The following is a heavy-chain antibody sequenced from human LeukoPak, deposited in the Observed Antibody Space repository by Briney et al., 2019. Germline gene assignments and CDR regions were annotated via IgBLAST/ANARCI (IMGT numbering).Heavy chain of an antibody. CDR2: IRGTGVNT. V-gene: IGHV3-23*01. Sequence: PGGSLRLSCAASGFTFSSYAMNWVRQAPGKGLEWVASIRGTGVNTYYADSVKGRFTISRDNSKNTLYLQMNSLRAEDTAVYYCAKGIYSSGWSYFDYWGHGTLVTVSS. D-gene: IGHD6-19*01. CDR1: GFTFSSYA. J-gene: IGHJ4*01. CDR3: AKGIYSSGWSYFDY.